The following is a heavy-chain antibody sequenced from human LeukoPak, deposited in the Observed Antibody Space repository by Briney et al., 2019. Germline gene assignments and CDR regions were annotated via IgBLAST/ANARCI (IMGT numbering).Heavy chain of an antibody. V-gene: IGHV4-34*01. CDR3: ARGGRQGMGTRFSYFDY. CDR2: INHSGST. J-gene: IGHJ4*02. D-gene: IGHD5-24*01. Sequence: SETLSLTCAVYGGSFSGYYWSWIRQPPGKGLEWIGEINHSGSTNYNPSLKSRVTISVDTSKNQFSLKLSSVAAADTAVYYCARGGRQGMGTRFSYFDYWGQGTLVTVSS. CDR1: GGSFSGYY.